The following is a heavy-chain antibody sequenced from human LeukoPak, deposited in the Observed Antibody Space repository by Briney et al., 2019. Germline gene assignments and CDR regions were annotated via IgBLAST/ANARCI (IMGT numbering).Heavy chain of an antibody. CDR3: ARDQEAVAVGSSWDY. Sequence: GGSLRLSCAASGFTFSSYGMHWVRQAPGKGLEWVAVIWYDGSNKYYADSVKGRFTISRDNAKNSLYLQMNSLRAEDTAVYYCARDQEAVAVGSSWDYWGQGTLVTVSS. CDR1: GFTFSSYG. V-gene: IGHV3-33*01. D-gene: IGHD6-19*01. CDR2: IWYDGSNK. J-gene: IGHJ4*02.